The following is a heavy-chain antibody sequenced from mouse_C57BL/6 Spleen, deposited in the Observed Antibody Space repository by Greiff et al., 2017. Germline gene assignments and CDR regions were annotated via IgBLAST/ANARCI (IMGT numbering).Heavy chain of an antibody. Sequence: QVQLQQPGAELVRPGTSVKLSCKASGYTFTSYWMHWVKQRPGQGLEWIGVIDPSDSYTNYNQKFKGKAKLTVDTSSSPAYMQLSSLTSEDSAVYYCARRGMITNYYAMDYWGQGTSVTVSS. CDR3: ARRGMITNYYAMDY. V-gene: IGHV1-59*01. J-gene: IGHJ4*01. D-gene: IGHD2-4*01. CDR2: IDPSDSYT. CDR1: GYTFTSYW.